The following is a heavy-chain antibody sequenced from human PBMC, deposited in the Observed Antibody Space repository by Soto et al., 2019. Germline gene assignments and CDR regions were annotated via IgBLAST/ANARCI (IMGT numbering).Heavy chain of an antibody. CDR2: INPSGGST. CDR3: ARSGRITMVRGVMGWFDP. J-gene: IGHJ5*02. D-gene: IGHD3-10*01. V-gene: IGHV1-46*01. CDR1: GYTFTSYY. Sequence: ASVKVSCKASGYTFTSYYMHWVRQAPGQGLEWMGIINPSGGSTSYAQKFQGRVTMTRDTSTITVYMELSSLRSEDTAVYYCARSGRITMVRGVMGWFDPWGQGTLVTVSS.